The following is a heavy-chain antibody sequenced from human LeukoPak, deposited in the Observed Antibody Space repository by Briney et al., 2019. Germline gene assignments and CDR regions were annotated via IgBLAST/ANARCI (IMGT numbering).Heavy chain of an antibody. Sequence: SETLSLTCTVSGGSISSYYWSWIRQPPGKGLEWIGYIYYSGSTNYNPSLKSRVTISVDTSKNQFSLKLSSVTAADTAVYYCAKDKQGAGPAAIRSFDYWGQGTLVTVSS. CDR3: AKDKQGAGPAAIRSFDY. D-gene: IGHD2-2*02. CDR1: GGSISSYY. V-gene: IGHV4-59*01. J-gene: IGHJ4*02. CDR2: IYYSGST.